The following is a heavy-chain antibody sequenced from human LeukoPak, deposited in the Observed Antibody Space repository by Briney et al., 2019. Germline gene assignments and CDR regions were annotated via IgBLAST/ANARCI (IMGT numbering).Heavy chain of an antibody. CDR1: GGSISSYY. CDR2: IYYSGST. J-gene: IGHJ6*03. V-gene: IGHV4-59*01. CDR3: ARGLRFWNYMDV. Sequence: PSETLSLTCTVSGGSISSYYWSWIRQPPGKGLEWIGYIYYSGSTNYNPSLKSRVTISVDTSKNQFSLKLSSVTAADTAVYYCARGLRFWNYMDVWGKGTTVTVSS. D-gene: IGHD3-3*01.